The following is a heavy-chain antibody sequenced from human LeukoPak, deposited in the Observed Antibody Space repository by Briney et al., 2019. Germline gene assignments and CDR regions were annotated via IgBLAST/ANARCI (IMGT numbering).Heavy chain of an antibody. CDR3: AKDQGYGSGSY. D-gene: IGHD3-10*01. CDR1: GFTFSSYA. CDR2: ISGSGDST. Sequence: GGSLRLSCAASGFTFSSYAMSWVRQAPGKGLEWVSAISGSGDSTYYADSVKGRFTISRDNSKNTLYLQMNSLRAEDTAVYYCAKDQGYGSGSYWGQGTLVTVSS. V-gene: IGHV3-23*01. J-gene: IGHJ4*02.